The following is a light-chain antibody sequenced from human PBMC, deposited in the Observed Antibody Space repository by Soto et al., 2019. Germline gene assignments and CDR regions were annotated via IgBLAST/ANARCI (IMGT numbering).Light chain of an antibody. V-gene: IGKV3-20*01. J-gene: IGKJ1*01. CDR1: QSVSSSY. Sequence: EIVLAHAPGTLSFSPGEIAALSFRASQSVSSSYLAWYQQKPGQAPRLLIYGASSRATGIPDRFSGSGSGTDFTLTISRLEPEDFAVYYCQQYVRSPWTFGQGTKVDIK. CDR3: QQYVRSPWT. CDR2: GAS.